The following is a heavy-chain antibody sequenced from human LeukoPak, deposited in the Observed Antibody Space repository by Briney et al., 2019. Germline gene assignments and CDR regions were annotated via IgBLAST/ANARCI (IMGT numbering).Heavy chain of an antibody. CDR2: IYHSGST. CDR1: GGSISSGGYS. CDR3: ARAKLLWFGDRGSCYFDY. V-gene: IGHV4-30-2*01. J-gene: IGHJ4*02. D-gene: IGHD3-10*01. Sequence: PSQTLSLTCAVSGGSISSGGYSWSWIRQPPGKGLEWIGYIYHSGSTYYNPSLKSRVTISVDRSKNQFSLKLSSVTAADTAVYYCARAKLLWFGDRGSCYFDYWGQGTLVTVSS.